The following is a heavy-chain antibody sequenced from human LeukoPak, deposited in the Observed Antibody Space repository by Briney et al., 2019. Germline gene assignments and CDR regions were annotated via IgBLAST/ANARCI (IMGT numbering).Heavy chain of an antibody. CDR2: ISAYNGNT. V-gene: IGHV1-18*01. Sequence: ASVKVSCKASGYTFTSYGISWVRQAPGQGLEWMGRISAYNGNTNYAQKLQGRVTMTTDTSTSTAYMELRSLRSDDTAVYYCARDYGGTKRRYFDYWGQGTLVTVSS. J-gene: IGHJ4*02. D-gene: IGHD4-23*01. CDR1: GYTFTSYG. CDR3: ARDYGGTKRRYFDY.